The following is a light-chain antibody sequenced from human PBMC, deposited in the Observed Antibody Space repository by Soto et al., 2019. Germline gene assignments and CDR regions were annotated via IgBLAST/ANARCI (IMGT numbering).Light chain of an antibody. Sequence: IHMTRSPSPLSASVGDRVTITCLASQSISTWLAWYQQEPGKAPKLLIYKASSLQSGVPSRFSGSGSGTDFTLTISSLHPDDFAAYYCQQYNSYSPTFGQGTKVDI. CDR2: KAS. CDR3: QQYNSYSPT. V-gene: IGKV1-5*03. J-gene: IGKJ1*01. CDR1: QSISTW.